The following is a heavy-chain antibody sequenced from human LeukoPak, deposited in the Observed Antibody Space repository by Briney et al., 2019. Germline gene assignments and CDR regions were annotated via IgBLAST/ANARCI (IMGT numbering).Heavy chain of an antibody. CDR3: ARDYDILTGYYRNDAFDI. CDR2: MSPNSGNT. V-gene: IGHV1-8*03. CDR1: GYTFTTYE. D-gene: IGHD3-9*01. Sequence: ASVKVSCKASGYTFTTYEIYWVRQATGQGLEWVGWMSPNSGNTVYAQKFQGRVTITRNISISTVYLELSSLRSEDTAVYYCARDYDILTGYYRNDAFDIWGQGTMVTVSS. J-gene: IGHJ3*02.